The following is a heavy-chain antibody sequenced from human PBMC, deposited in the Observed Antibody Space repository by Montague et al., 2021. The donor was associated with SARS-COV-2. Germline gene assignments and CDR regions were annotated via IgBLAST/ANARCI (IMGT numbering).Heavy chain of an antibody. V-gene: IGHV4-34*01. CDR1: RGSFSNYY. CDR3: ARGRPVQGSFRQFDSISFGAFDS. CDR2: INQGGAP. J-gene: IGHJ3*02. D-gene: IGHD3-9*01. Sequence: SETLSLTCAVSRGSFSNYYWTWIRQPPGKGLEWIGEINQGGAPNYTPSLKSRVTISLDASKKQISLKLNSVTVADTAVFFCARGRPVQGSFRQFDSISFGAFDSWGQGPLVIVSS.